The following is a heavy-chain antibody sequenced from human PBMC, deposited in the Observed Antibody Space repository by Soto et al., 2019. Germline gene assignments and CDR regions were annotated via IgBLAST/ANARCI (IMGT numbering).Heavy chain of an antibody. CDR2: INSGGTYR. CDR1: GFMFSSYR. J-gene: IGHJ4*02. CDR3: ARDLTTYGSPHFDY. V-gene: IGHV3-21*06. Sequence: ESGGGLVKRGGSLTLSCAASGFMFSSYRMNWVRPAPGKGLEWVSSINSGGTYRYYADSVQGRFTISRNNARNSFYLQMNSLGVEDTAVYYCARDLTTYGSPHFDYWGQGTLVTVFS. D-gene: IGHD3-10*01.